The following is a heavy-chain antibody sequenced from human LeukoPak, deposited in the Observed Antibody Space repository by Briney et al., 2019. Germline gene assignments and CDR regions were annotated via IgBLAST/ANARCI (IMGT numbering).Heavy chain of an antibody. D-gene: IGHD3-3*01. Sequence: SETLSLTCAVYGGSFSGYYCSWIRQPPGKGLEWIGEINHSGSTNYNPSPKSRVTISVDTSKNQFSLKLSSVTAADTAVYYCARGPRITIFGVVTRSFDYWGQGTLVTVSS. CDR1: GGSFSGYY. CDR3: ARGPRITIFGVVTRSFDY. J-gene: IGHJ4*02. CDR2: INHSGST. V-gene: IGHV4-34*01.